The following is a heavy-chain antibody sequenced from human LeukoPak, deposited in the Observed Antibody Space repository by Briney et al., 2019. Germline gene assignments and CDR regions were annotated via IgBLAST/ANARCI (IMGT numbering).Heavy chain of an antibody. CDR2: IIPIFGTA. V-gene: IGHV1-69*13. CDR1: GGTFSSYA. CDR3: ARGQVSSSSPPGYYYGMDV. J-gene: IGHJ6*02. D-gene: IGHD6-6*01. Sequence: ASVKVSCKASGGTFSSYAISWVRQAPGQGLEWTGGIIPIFGTANYAQKFQGRVTITADESTSTAYMELSSLRSEDTAVYYCARGQVSSSSPPGYYYGMDVWGQGTTVTVSS.